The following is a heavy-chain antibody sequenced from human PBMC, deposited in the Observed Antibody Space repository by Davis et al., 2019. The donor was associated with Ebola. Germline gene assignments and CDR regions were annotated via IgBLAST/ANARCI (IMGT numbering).Heavy chain of an antibody. J-gene: IGHJ4*02. D-gene: IGHD6-13*01. CDR1: RFTLGDYA. Sequence: PGGSPRLSCITSRFTLGDYAMSSVRHAPGKGLEWVGFIRSKAYGGTTEYAASVKGRFTISRDDSKSIAYLQMNSLKTEDTAVYYCTSVNAAAGTDYWGQGTLVTVSS. V-gene: IGHV3-49*04. CDR3: TSVNAAAGTDY. CDR2: IRSKAYGGTT.